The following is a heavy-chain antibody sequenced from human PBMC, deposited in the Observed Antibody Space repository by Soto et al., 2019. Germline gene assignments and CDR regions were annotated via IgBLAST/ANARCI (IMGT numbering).Heavy chain of an antibody. V-gene: IGHV4-61*01. CDR2: IYYSGST. CDR1: GCSVSIGSYY. Sequence: PSETLSLTCTVSGCSVSIGSYYWSWIRQPPGKGLEWIGYIYYSGSTNYNPSLKSRVTISVYTSKNQFSLKLSSVTAADTAVYYCARGAGGSAFDIWGQETMVTVSS. J-gene: IGHJ3*02. CDR3: ARGAGGSAFDI. D-gene: IGHD1-26*01.